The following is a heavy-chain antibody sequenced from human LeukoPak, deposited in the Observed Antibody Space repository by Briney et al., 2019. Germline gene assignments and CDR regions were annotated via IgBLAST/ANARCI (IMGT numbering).Heavy chain of an antibody. D-gene: IGHD3-10*01. CDR1: GGSISSYY. Sequence: SETLSLTCTVSGGSISSYYWSWIRQPPGKGLEWIGYIYYSGSTNYNPSLKSRVTISVDTSKNQFSLKLSSVTAADPAVYYCARVYYGSGSFYFDYWGQGTLVTVSS. V-gene: IGHV4-59*01. CDR2: IYYSGST. CDR3: ARVYYGSGSFYFDY. J-gene: IGHJ4*02.